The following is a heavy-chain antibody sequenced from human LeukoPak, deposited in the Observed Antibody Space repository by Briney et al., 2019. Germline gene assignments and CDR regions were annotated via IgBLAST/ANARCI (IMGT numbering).Heavy chain of an antibody. CDR3: ARQKGYYYYYYMDV. CDR2: INHSGST. J-gene: IGHJ6*03. V-gene: IGHV4-34*01. CDR1: GGSFSGYY. Sequence: SETLSLTCAVYGGSFSGYYWSWIRQPPGKGQEWIGEINHSGSTNYNPSLKSRVTISVDTSKNQFSLKLSSVTAADTAVYYCARQKGYYYYYYMDVWGKGTTVTVSS.